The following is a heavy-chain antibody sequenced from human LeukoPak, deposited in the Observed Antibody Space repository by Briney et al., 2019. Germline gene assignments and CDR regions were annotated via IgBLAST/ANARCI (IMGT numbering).Heavy chain of an antibody. Sequence: GGSLRLSCAASGFTFSSYSKNWVRQAPGKGLEWVSSISRSSSYIYYADSVKGRFTISRDNAKNSLYLQMNSLRAEDTAVYYCARGRPGKISMIVVITPPAFDYWGQGTLVTVSS. V-gene: IGHV3-21*01. D-gene: IGHD3-22*01. CDR1: GFTFSSYS. CDR3: ARGRPGKISMIVVITPPAFDY. CDR2: ISRSSSYI. J-gene: IGHJ4*02.